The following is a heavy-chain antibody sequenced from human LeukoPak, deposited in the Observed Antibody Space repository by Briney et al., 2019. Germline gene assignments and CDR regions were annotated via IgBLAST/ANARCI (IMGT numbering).Heavy chain of an antibody. CDR2: IYYSGST. Sequence: SQTLSLTCTVSGGSISNGGYYWSWIRQHPGKGLEWIGYIYYSGSTYYNPSLKSRVTISVDTSKNQFSLKLSSVTAADTAVYYCARDNTGYSSGWYTPYYYYGMDVWGQGTTVTVSS. CDR1: GGSISNGGYY. J-gene: IGHJ6*02. CDR3: ARDNTGYSSGWYTPYYYYGMDV. V-gene: IGHV4-31*03. D-gene: IGHD6-19*01.